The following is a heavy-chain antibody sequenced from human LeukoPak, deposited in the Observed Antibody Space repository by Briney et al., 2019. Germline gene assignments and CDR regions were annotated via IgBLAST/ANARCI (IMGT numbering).Heavy chain of an antibody. D-gene: IGHD1-1*01. J-gene: IGHJ4*02. CDR2: IARNGGWT. CDR1: GFTFSNYA. V-gene: IGHV3-64*01. Sequence: GGSLRLSCVASGFTFSNYAMHWVRQAPGKGLEYVSSIARNGGWTYYVNSVKDRFTISRDNSKNTLYLQMGSLRVEDMAVYYCARGDLGDSTGTRRGGDYWGQGTLVTVSS. CDR3: ARGDLGDSTGTRRGGDY.